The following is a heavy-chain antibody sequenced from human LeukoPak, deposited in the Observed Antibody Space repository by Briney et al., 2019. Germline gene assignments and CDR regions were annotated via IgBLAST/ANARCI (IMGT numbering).Heavy chain of an antibody. CDR1: GFTFSSYP. CDR2: ISYDGSNK. J-gene: IGHJ4*02. D-gene: IGHD6-19*01. Sequence: SGRSLRLSCAASGFTFSSYPMHWVRQAPGKGLEWVAVISYDGSNKYYADSVKGRFTISRDNSKNTLYLQMNSLRAEDTAVYYCARGPITVAGWFDYWGQGTLVTVSS. CDR3: ARGPITVAGWFDY. V-gene: IGHV3-30*04.